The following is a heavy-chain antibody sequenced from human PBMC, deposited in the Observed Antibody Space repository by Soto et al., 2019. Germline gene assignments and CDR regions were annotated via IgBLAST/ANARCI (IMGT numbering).Heavy chain of an antibody. Sequence: KASETLSLTCAISGDSVSNNSTAWNWIRQSPSRGLEWLGRTYYRSKWYNDYAVSVKSRVIINPDTSKNQFSLQLNSVTPEDTAVYYCARERYGDYGRGTFDIWGQGIMVTVSS. CDR2: TYYRSKWYN. CDR3: ARERYGDYGRGTFDI. J-gene: IGHJ3*02. D-gene: IGHD4-17*01. CDR1: GDSVSNNSTA. V-gene: IGHV6-1*01.